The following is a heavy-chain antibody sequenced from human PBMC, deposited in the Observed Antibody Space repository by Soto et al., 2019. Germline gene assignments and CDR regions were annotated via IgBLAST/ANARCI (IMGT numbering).Heavy chain of an antibody. D-gene: IGHD6-13*01. Sequence: QLQLQESGPGLVKPSETLSLTCTVSGGSISSSSYYWGWIRQPPGKGLEWIGSIYYSGSTYYNPSLKSRVTISVDTSKNQFSLKLSSVTAADTAVYYCARHEKLIPRRAAGSPFDYWGQGTLVTVSS. J-gene: IGHJ4*02. V-gene: IGHV4-39*01. CDR3: ARHEKLIPRRAAGSPFDY. CDR1: GGSISSSSYY. CDR2: IYYSGST.